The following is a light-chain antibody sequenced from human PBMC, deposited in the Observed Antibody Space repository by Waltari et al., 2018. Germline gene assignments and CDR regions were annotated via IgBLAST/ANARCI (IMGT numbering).Light chain of an antibody. J-gene: IGKJ2*01. CDR2: WAS. CDR3: QQYYSTPYT. Sequence: DIVMTQSPDSLAVSLGERATINCKSSQNVLFSSNTKNCLAWYQQKPGPPPKLLIYWASTRDSGVPDRFRGSGSGTDFTLTISSLQAEDVAVYYCQQYYSTPYTFGQGTKLEIK. V-gene: IGKV4-1*01. CDR1: QNVLFSSNTKNC.